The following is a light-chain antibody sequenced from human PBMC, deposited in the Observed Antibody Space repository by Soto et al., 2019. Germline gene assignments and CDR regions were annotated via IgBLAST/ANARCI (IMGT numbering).Light chain of an antibody. CDR2: GAS. Sequence: EIVLTQSPGTLSLSPGERATLSCRASQSVSSSYLAWYQQKPGQPPRLLMYGASTRATGIPDRFSGSGSGTDFTLTISRLEPEDFAVYWCQQYDSSPRTFGQGTKVDIK. CDR1: QSVSSSY. J-gene: IGKJ1*01. V-gene: IGKV3-20*01. CDR3: QQYDSSPRT.